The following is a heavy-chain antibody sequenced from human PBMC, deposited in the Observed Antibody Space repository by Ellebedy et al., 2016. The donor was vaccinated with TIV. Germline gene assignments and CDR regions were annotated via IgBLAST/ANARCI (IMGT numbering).Heavy chain of an antibody. Sequence: GESLKISCAASGFTFNNFFMHWVRQAPGKGLVWVSRISGDGSGTTYADSVKGRFTISRDNAKNTLYLQMNSLRAEDTAVYYCSSFITFGGVLVPYWGQGALVTVSS. CDR3: SSFITFGGVLVPY. D-gene: IGHD3-16*02. V-gene: IGHV3-74*01. CDR1: GFTFNNFF. CDR2: ISGDGSGT. J-gene: IGHJ4*02.